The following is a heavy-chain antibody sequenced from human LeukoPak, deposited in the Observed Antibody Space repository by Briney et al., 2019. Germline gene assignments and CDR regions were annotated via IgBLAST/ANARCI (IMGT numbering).Heavy chain of an antibody. Sequence: PSETLSLTCTVSGGSISSQYWSLIRQPPGKGLEWIGYIYYSGITKYSPSLKSQVTISVDTSKNQFSLRLTSVTAADTAVYYCARTSYHYNSGDYGWYFDYWGQGTLVTVSA. CDR3: ARTSYHYNSGDYGWYFDY. CDR1: GGSISSQY. D-gene: IGHD3-10*01. J-gene: IGHJ4*02. CDR2: IYYSGIT. V-gene: IGHV4-59*11.